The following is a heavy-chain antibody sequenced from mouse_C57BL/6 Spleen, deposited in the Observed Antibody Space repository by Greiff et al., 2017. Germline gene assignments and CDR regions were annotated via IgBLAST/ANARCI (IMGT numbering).Heavy chain of an antibody. D-gene: IGHD1-1*01. CDR1: GYTFTSYW. CDR3: ARGDTTVVAYYAMDY. V-gene: IGHV1-53*01. Sequence: VQLQQPGTELVKPGASVKLSCKASGYTFTSYWMHWVKQRPGQGLEWIGNINPSNGGTNYNEKFKSKATLTVDTSSSTAYMQLSSLTSEDSAVYYCARGDTTVVAYYAMDYWGQGTSVTVSS. J-gene: IGHJ4*01. CDR2: INPSNGGT.